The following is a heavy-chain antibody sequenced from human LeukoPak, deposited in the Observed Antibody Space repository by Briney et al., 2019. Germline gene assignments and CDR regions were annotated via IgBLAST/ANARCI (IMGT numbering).Heavy chain of an antibody. V-gene: IGHV4-34*01. CDR1: GGSFIGYF. D-gene: IGHD4-17*01. J-gene: IGHJ3*02. Sequence: PSETLSLACAIYGGSFIGYFWSWVRQPPGKGLEWIGEISHSGVTSYNPSLESRVTISADTSKNQFSLKLSSVTAADTALYYCATHVKQRTTVISCHYDPLDMWGQGTMVTVSS. CDR3: ATHVKQRTTVISCHYDPLDM. CDR2: ISHSGVT.